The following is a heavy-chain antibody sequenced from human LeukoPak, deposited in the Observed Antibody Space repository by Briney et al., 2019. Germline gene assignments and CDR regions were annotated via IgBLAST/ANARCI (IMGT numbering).Heavy chain of an antibody. CDR1: GYTFTSYA. Sequence: ASVKVSCKASGYTFTSYAMHWVRQAPGQRLEWMGWINDGNGNAKYSQKFQGRVTITRDTSASTAYMELSSLRSEDTAVYYCARGLTYYYDSSGYLGAFDIWGQGTMVTVSS. CDR3: ARGLTYYYDSSGYLGAFDI. J-gene: IGHJ3*02. D-gene: IGHD3-22*01. V-gene: IGHV1-3*01. CDR2: INDGNGNA.